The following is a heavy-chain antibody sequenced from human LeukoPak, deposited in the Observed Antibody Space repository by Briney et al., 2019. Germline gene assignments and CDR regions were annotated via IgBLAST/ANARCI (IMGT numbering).Heavy chain of an antibody. V-gene: IGHV5-51*01. D-gene: IGHD1-26*01. CDR1: GYRLTNNW. CDR2: IYPGDSDT. Sequence: GESLKISCKVSGYRLTNNWIGWVRQVPGKGLEWMGIIYPGDSDTRYSPSFQGQVTISADKSISTAYLQWSSLKASDTAMYYCARAGTVVGATRHGFDPWGQGTLVTVSS. J-gene: IGHJ5*02. CDR3: ARAGTVVGATRHGFDP.